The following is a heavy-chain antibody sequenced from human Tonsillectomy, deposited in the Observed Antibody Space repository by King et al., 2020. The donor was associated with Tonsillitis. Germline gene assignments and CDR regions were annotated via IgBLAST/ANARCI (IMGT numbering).Heavy chain of an antibody. V-gene: IGHV2-70*10. CDR3: ARIHYRDADSPPFDY. CDR2: REGEEEK. D-gene: IGHD5-24*01. CDR1: GISLNTAGGG. J-gene: IGHJ4*02. Sequence: KEEGKERGKDTQTGTRKGEGEGISLNTAGGGGRGRRKKEGKEGEGREGREGEEEKEYKKDLETRLTISKDTSKNQVFLTMTNMDPVDTATYYCARIHYRDADSPPFDYWGQGTLVTVSS.